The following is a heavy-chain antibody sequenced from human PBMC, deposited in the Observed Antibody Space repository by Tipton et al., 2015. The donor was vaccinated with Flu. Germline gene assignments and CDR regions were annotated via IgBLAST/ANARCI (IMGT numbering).Heavy chain of an antibody. CDR1: GYTFTGYY. V-gene: IGHV1-2*02. Sequence: QLVQSGAEVKKPGASVKVSCKASGYTFTGYYMHWVRQAPGQGLEWMGWINPNSGGPNYAQKFQGRVTMTRDASISTAYMELRRLRSDDTAIYYCARGRDCSGGSCYYNWFDPWGQGTLVTVSS. J-gene: IGHJ5*02. CDR3: ARGRDCSGGSCYYNWFDP. CDR2: INPNSGGP. D-gene: IGHD2-15*01.